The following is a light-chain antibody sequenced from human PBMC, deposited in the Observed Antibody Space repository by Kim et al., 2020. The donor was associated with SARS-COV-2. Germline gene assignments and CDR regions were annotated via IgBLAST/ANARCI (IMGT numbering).Light chain of an antibody. Sequence: SYELTQDPAVSVALGQTVRITCQGDSLRTYYASWYQQKPGQAPILVIYGKNNRPSGIPDRFSGSSSGNTASLTVTGAQAVDEADYYCNSRDKSGDHVVFG. V-gene: IGLV3-19*01. CDR3: NSRDKSGDHVV. CDR1: SLRTYY. J-gene: IGLJ2*01. CDR2: GKN.